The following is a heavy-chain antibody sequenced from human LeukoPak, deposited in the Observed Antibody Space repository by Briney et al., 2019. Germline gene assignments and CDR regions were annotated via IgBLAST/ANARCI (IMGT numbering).Heavy chain of an antibody. V-gene: IGHV3-66*02. J-gene: IGHJ4*02. D-gene: IGHD5-12*01. CDR2: IYSGGST. CDR3: ARDRGYVNFDY. CDR1: GFTVSSNY. Sequence: GGSLRLSCAASGFTVSSNYMSWVRQAPGKGLEWVSVIYSGGSTYYADSVKGRFTISRDNSKNTLYLQMNSLRAEDTAVYYCARDRGYVNFDYWGQGTLVTVSS.